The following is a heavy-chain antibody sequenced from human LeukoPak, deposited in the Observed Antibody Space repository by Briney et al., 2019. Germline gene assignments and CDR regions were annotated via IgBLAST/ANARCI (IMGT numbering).Heavy chain of an antibody. CDR2: ISGGVGST. V-gene: IGHV3-23*01. CDR3: ATSMVRGLMPYYYYAMDV. J-gene: IGHJ6*02. D-gene: IGHD3-10*01. Sequence: GESLRLSCAASGFTFRMYGMTWVRQAPGKGLDWVATISGGVGSTYYADSVKGRFTISRDNSKNTVYLQLNSMSADDTAVFYCATSMVRGLMPYYYYAMDVWGQGTTVTVSS. CDR1: GFTFRMYG.